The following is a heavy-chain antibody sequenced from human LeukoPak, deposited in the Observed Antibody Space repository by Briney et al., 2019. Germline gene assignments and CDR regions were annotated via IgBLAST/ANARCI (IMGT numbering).Heavy chain of an antibody. CDR2: IYHSGST. CDR1: GGSISSSNW. D-gene: IGHD2-15*01. Sequence: SGTLSLTCAVSGGSISSSNWWSWVRQPPGKGLEWIGEIYHSGSTNYNPSLKSRVTISVDTPKNQFSLKLSSVTAADTAVYYCARVGYSHAFDIWGQGTMVTVSS. V-gene: IGHV4-4*02. CDR3: ARVGYSHAFDI. J-gene: IGHJ3*02.